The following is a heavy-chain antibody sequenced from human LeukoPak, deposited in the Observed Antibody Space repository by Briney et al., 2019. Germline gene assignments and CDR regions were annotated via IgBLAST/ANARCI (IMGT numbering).Heavy chain of an antibody. CDR3: TTRACHAGGCSSSFYYYYGLHF. D-gene: IGHD3-16*01. Sequence: SVNVSCTASGNSISNYAVSWVRQAPGQGFEWMGGIIPIFGTADYAQKFQGRVTITADQSTSTTYMALSSLKSEDTATYYCTTRACHAGGCSSSFYYYYGLHFWGQGTTVSVSS. CDR2: IIPIFGTA. CDR1: GNSISNYA. V-gene: IGHV1-69*13. J-gene: IGHJ6*02.